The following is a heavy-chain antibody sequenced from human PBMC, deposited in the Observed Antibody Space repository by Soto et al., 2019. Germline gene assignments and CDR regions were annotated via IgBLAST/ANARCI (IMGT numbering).Heavy chain of an antibody. D-gene: IGHD4-17*01. CDR1: GGSISSGAHY. CDR2: IYYSGSN. J-gene: IGHJ4*02. Sequence: QVQLQESGPGLVKPSQTLSLTCTVSGGSISSGAHYWSWIRQLPGKGLEWIGNIYYSGSNYYNPSLKCRVTISVDTSNNPFSLNLSSVTAADTAIYYCARDRYGVPRGDYFDSWGQGILVTVSS. V-gene: IGHV4-31*03. CDR3: ARDRYGVPRGDYFDS.